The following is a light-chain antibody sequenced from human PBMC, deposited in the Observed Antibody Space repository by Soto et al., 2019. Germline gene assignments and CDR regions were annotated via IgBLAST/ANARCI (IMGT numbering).Light chain of an antibody. Sequence: ALTQPRSEIGYPGQSVTISCTGTSTDFVSYNRVSWYQQPPGTAPKLIIYEASNRPSGVPDRFSGSKSGNTASLTISGLQAADEADYCCSLYTSENTYVCGTGTKVTVL. V-gene: IGLV2-18*01. J-gene: IGLJ1*01. CDR2: EAS. CDR3: SLYTSENTYV. CDR1: STDFVSYNR.